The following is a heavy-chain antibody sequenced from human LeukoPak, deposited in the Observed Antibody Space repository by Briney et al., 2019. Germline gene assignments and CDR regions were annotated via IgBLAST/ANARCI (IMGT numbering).Heavy chain of an antibody. Sequence: GGSLRLSCAASGFTFSSYAMSWVRQAPGKGLEWVSAISGSGGSTYYADSVKGRFTISRDNSKNTLYLQMNSLRAEDTAVYYCAKDGYSSGWYPYNWFDPWGQGTLVTVSS. CDR3: AKDGYSSGWYPYNWFDP. CDR1: GFTFSSYA. CDR2: ISGSGGST. J-gene: IGHJ5*02. D-gene: IGHD6-19*01. V-gene: IGHV3-23*01.